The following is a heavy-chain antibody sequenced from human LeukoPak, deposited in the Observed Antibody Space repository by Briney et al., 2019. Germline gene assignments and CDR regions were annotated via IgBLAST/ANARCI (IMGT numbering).Heavy chain of an antibody. CDR3: ARCYCSGGSCYYFDS. CDR2: ITGSDGST. CDR1: GFTFSNYA. J-gene: IGHJ4*02. V-gene: IGHV3-23*01. Sequence: GGSLRLSCAASGFTFSNYAMTWVRQVPGKGLEWVSGITGSDGSTDYADSVKGRFTISRDNSKATLYLQMNSLTDADTAIYFCARCYCSGGSCYYFDSWGQGTLATVSS. D-gene: IGHD2-15*01.